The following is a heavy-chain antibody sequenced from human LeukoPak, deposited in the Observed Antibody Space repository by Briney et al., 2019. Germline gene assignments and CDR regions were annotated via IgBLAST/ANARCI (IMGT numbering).Heavy chain of an antibody. J-gene: IGHJ4*02. CDR2: IHYSGSA. V-gene: IGHV4-34*01. D-gene: IGHD3-10*01. CDR3: ARGQWFRAF. Sequence: PSETLSLTCAVYGGSFSGYYWTWIRQPPGKGLEWIGGIHYSGSATYNPSLKSRVTISVDTSKNQFSLKMNSVTAADTAVYYCARGQWFRAFWSRGTPVTVSS. CDR1: GGSFSGYY.